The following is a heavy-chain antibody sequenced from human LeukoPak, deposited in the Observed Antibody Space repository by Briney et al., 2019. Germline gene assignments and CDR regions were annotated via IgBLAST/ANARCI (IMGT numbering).Heavy chain of an antibody. J-gene: IGHJ4*02. D-gene: IGHD3-22*01. CDR1: GYPFATYW. CDR3: ARTYYYDSSGYYYYDY. Sequence: GEALKSSCKGAGYPFATYWIGWGGRLPGQGREGGGIVYSSGAYTRYSPSFQGQVTISADKSISTPYLQWNSLKAADTAMYYSARTYYYDSSGYYYYDYRGQGTLVTVSS. CDR2: VYSSGAYT. V-gene: IGHV5-51*01.